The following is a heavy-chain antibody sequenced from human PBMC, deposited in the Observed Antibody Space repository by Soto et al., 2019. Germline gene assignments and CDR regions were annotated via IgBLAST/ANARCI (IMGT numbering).Heavy chain of an antibody. CDR3: ARXXXXXXFX. Sequence: SETLSLTCTVSGSSMNNVFWNWIRQPPGKGLEWIGYINDSGSTKYNPSLTSRVAISIDTSKSQFSLKLTSVTAADTAVYFCARXXXXXXFXWXXGILVTVSS. CDR2: INDSGST. V-gene: IGHV4-59*01. CDR1: GSSMNNVF. J-gene: IGHJ4*02.